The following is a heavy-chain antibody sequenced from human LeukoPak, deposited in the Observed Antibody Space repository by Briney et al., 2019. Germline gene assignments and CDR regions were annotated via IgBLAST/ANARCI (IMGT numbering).Heavy chain of an antibody. CDR2: IKQDGSKK. CDR3: ASSVLSFSDY. CDR1: GFIFSTYW. V-gene: IGHV3-7*03. J-gene: IGHJ4*02. Sequence: PGGSLRLSCAASGFIFSTYWMSWVRQAPGKGLEWVANIKQDGSKKYYVDSVKGRFTISRDNAKNSLYLQMNSLRAEDTAVYYCASSVLSFSDYWGQGTLVTVSS. D-gene: IGHD2/OR15-2a*01.